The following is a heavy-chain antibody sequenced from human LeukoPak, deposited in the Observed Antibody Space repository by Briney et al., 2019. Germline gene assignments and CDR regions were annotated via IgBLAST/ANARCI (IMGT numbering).Heavy chain of an antibody. CDR3: ARGYCSGGSCVDY. D-gene: IGHD2-15*01. CDR1: GGSISSYY. J-gene: IGHJ4*02. V-gene: IGHV4-59*01. Sequence: PSETLSLTCSVSGGSISSYYWSWIQQPPGKGLEWIGYIYDSGSTNYNPSLKSRVTISADTSKNQFSLKLSSVTAADTAVYYCARGYCSGGSCVDYWGQGTLVTVSS. CDR2: IYDSGST.